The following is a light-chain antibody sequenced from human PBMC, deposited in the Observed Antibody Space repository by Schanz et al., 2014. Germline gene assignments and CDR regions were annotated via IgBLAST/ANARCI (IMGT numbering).Light chain of an antibody. V-gene: IGKV3D-15*01. CDR2: DAS. CDR1: QGVSSN. Sequence: EIVMTQSPGTLSVSPGERATLSCRASQGVSSNLAWYQQKPGQAPRLLIYDASDRATGIPDRFSGSGSGTDFTLTISSLQPEDVAVYYCQQYNDWPPLYTFGQGTKLDMK. J-gene: IGKJ2*01. CDR3: QQYNDWPPLYT.